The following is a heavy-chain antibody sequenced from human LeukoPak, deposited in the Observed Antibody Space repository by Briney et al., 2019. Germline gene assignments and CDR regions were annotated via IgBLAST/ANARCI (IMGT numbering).Heavy chain of an antibody. CDR1: GFTFSHFA. Sequence: GGSLRLSCAASGFTFSHFAFHWVRQAPGKGLEWGAVIWSDGTNKYYENSVKGRFTIHRDDSQNRVYLQMNNLRVDDTAIYFCAKDAQRGFDYSNSLEYWGQGSPVTVSS. CDR3: AKDAQRGFDYSNSLEY. J-gene: IGHJ4*02. D-gene: IGHD4-11*01. V-gene: IGHV3-33*03. CDR2: IWSDGTNK.